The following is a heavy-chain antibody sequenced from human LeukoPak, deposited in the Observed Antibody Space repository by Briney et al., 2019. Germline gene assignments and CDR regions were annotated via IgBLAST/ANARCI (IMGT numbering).Heavy chain of an antibody. CDR3: ARDRSGGDGYNPDVFDI. Sequence: PGGSLRLSCAASGFTFSSYAMHWVRQAPGKGLEWLSFISTSGSTIYYADSMKGRFTISRDNAKNSLYLQMNSLRAEDTAVYYCARDRSGGDGYNPDVFDIWGLGTMVTVSS. V-gene: IGHV3-48*03. D-gene: IGHD5-24*01. J-gene: IGHJ3*02. CDR1: GFTFSSYA. CDR2: ISTSGSTI.